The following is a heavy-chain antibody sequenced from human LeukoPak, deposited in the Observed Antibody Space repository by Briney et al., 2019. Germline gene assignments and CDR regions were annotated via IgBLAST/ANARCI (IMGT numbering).Heavy chain of an antibody. D-gene: IGHD3-22*01. CDR3: ARGGTYISGWYNWFDP. CDR1: GGSFSGYY. Sequence: SETLSLTCAVYGGSFSGYYWSWVRQPPGEGLGWVGEIKHRVSTTYNTSLKSGVTISVDTYKNQFSLKLCAVTAEDTAVYYCARGGTYISGWYNWFDPWGEGTLVTVS. J-gene: IGHJ5*02. V-gene: IGHV4-34*01. CDR2: IKHRVST.